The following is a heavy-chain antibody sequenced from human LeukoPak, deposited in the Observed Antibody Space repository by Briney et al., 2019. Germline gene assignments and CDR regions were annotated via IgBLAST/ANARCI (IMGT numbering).Heavy chain of an antibody. Sequence: GGSLRLSFAASGFTFSSHGMNWVRQAPGKGLEWVSGITNSGGITYYADSVKGRFTISRDNSKNTLYLQMNSLRAEETAIYYCAKTTAFDYWGQGTLVTVSS. J-gene: IGHJ4*02. CDR3: AKTTAFDY. V-gene: IGHV3-23*01. CDR1: GFTFSSHG. CDR2: ITNSGGIT. D-gene: IGHD4-17*01.